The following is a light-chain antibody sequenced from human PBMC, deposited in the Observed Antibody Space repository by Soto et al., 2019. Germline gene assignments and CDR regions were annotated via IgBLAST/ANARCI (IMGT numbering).Light chain of an antibody. V-gene: IGLV1-40*01. Sequence: QTVVTQPPSVSGAPGQRVTISCTGSSSNIGAGYDVHWYQQLPGTAPKLLIYGNGNRPSGVPDRFSGSKSGTSASLAITGLQAEDEADYYCQSYDSSLSAHVVFGGGTKLTVL. CDR1: SSNIGAGYD. J-gene: IGLJ2*01. CDR2: GNG. CDR3: QSYDSSLSAHVV.